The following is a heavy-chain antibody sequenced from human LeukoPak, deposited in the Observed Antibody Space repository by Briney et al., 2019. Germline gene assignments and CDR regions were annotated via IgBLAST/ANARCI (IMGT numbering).Heavy chain of an antibody. V-gene: IGHV4-4*07. CDR1: GASISTYY. CDR3: ARAGGGTYYFDF. CDR2: IKTSGST. D-gene: IGHD1-26*01. Sequence: SETLSLTCTVSGASISTYYWSWIRQPVGKGLEWIGHIKTSGSTHYNPSLRSRVTISLDKSKNQFSLKLTSVTAADTALYFCARAGGGTYYFDFWGRGTLVTVSS. J-gene: IGHJ4*02.